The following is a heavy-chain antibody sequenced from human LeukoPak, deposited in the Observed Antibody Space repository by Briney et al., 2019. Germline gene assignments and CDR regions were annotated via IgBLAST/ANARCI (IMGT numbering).Heavy chain of an antibody. Sequence: PSETLSLTCIVSGGSISSYYWSWIRQPPGKGLEWIGYIYYSGSTSYNPSLKSRVTISVDTSKNQFSLKLNSVTAADTAVYYCARVPYGSGSYLFHWFDPWGQGTLVTVSS. CDR3: ARVPYGSGSYLFHWFDP. D-gene: IGHD3-10*01. J-gene: IGHJ5*02. CDR2: IYYSGST. CDR1: GGSISSYY. V-gene: IGHV4-59*01.